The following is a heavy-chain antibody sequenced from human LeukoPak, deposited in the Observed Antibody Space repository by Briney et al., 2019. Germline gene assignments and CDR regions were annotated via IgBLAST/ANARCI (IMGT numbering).Heavy chain of an antibody. CDR3: ARDFHYFFDY. Sequence: PGGSLRLSCTASAFTFYDFPMHWVRQAPGKGLDWVSLILKDGSNAFYADSVKGRFTISRDNSGNTLFLQMNSLRAEDTAIYYCARDFHYFFDYCGQGTLVTVSS. CDR2: ILKDGSNA. V-gene: IGHV3-30-3*01. J-gene: IGHJ4*02. D-gene: IGHD3-9*01. CDR1: AFTFYDFP.